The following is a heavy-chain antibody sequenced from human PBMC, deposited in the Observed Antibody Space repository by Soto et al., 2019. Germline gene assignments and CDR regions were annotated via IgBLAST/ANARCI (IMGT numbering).Heavy chain of an antibody. CDR3: AKDRVPNAITGYYSIRNDS. D-gene: IGHD3-22*01. V-gene: IGHV3-23*01. CDR1: GFTFANYA. CDR2: ISGSGGHI. Sequence: GGSLRLSCAASGFTFANYAMSWVRQTPGKGLEWVSSISGSGGHIYYTGSVKGRFTISRDNSKNTLYLQMNSLRADDTAVYYCAKDRVPNAITGYYSIRNDSWGHGTVVTVTT. J-gene: IGHJ5*01.